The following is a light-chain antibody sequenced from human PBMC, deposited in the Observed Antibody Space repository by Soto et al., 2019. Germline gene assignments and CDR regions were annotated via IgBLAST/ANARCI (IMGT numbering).Light chain of an antibody. V-gene: IGLV2-18*01. J-gene: IGLJ1*01. CDR2: EAS. Sequence: SAMTVPPSVSGSPGQSVPLSCPGTSSDFVSYNRVSWYQQPPGTAPKLIIYEASNRPSGVPDRFSGSKSGNTASLTTSGLQAPDEADYYCTLYVFGTGTKVTVL. CDR3: TLYV. CDR1: SSDFVSYNR.